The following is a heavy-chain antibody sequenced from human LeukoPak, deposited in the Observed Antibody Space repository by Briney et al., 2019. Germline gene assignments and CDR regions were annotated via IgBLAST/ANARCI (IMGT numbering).Heavy chain of an antibody. V-gene: IGHV3-23*01. D-gene: IGHD2-21*02. CDR3: VREDTPATANY. J-gene: IGHJ4*02. CDR1: GFTFSSYA. CDR2: ISGSGGST. Sequence: GGSLRLSCAASGFTFSSYAMSWVRQAPGKGLEWVSGISGSGGSTYYAGSVKGRFTISRDNSKDTLFLQMHSLRPGDTAVYYCVREDTPATANYWGQGTLVTISS.